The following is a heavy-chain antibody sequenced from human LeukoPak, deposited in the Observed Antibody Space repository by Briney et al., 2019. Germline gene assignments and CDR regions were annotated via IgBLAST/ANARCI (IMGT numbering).Heavy chain of an antibody. Sequence: ASVKVSCKASGSTFSNYPISWVRQAPGQGLEWMGGIIPIFGTANYAQKFQGRVTITADKSTSTAYMELSSLRSEDTAVYYCARDHTRRGSYSNDAFDIWGQGTMVTVSS. CDR1: GSTFSNYP. CDR3: ARDHTRRGSYSNDAFDI. CDR2: IIPIFGTA. J-gene: IGHJ3*02. V-gene: IGHV1-69*06. D-gene: IGHD1-26*01.